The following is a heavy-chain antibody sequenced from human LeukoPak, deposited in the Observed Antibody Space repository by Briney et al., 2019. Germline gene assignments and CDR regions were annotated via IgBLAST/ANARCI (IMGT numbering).Heavy chain of an antibody. Sequence: SETLSFTCTVSGGSISSYYWSWTRQPPGKGLEWIGYIYYSGSTNYNPSLKSRVTISVDTSKNQFSLKLSSVTAADTAVYYCATGDAFDIWGQGTMVTVSS. CDR1: GGSISSYY. CDR2: IYYSGST. D-gene: IGHD4-17*01. CDR3: ATGDAFDI. V-gene: IGHV4-59*08. J-gene: IGHJ3*02.